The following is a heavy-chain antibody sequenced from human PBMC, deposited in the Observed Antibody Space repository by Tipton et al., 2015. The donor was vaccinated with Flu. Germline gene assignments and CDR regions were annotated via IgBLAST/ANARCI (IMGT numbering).Heavy chain of an antibody. CDR1: GFTFSDHY. D-gene: IGHD3-10*01. CDR2: TRNKANSHTT. J-gene: IGHJ6*02. CDR3: ARGAGGSGESDDYRYGMDV. Sequence: SLRLSCAASGFTFSDHYMDWVRQAPGQGLEWVGRTRNKANSHTTEYAASVRGRLIISRDDSKNSLYLQMNSLKTEDTAVYYCARGAGGSGESDDYRYGMDVWGPGTTVTVSS. V-gene: IGHV3-72*01.